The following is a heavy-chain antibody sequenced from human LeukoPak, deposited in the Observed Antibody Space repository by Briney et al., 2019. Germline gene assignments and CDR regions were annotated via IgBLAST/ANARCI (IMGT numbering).Heavy chain of an antibody. J-gene: IGHJ3*02. CDR2: ISYDGSNK. CDR3: ARVGSRLIAVARDAFDI. D-gene: IGHD6-19*01. Sequence: PGGSLRLSCAASGFTFSSYGMHWVRQAPGKGLEWVAVISYDGSNKYYADSVKGRFTISRDNSKNTLYLQMNSLRAEDTAVYYCARVGSRLIAVARDAFDIWGQGTMVTVSS. CDR1: GFTFSSYG. V-gene: IGHV3-30*03.